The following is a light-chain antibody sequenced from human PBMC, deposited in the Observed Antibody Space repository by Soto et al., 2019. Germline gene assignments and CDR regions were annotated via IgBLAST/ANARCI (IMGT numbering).Light chain of an antibody. CDR3: CSYAGSYTWV. CDR2: DVT. Sequence: QSALTQPRSVSGSPEQSVTISCTGTSSDVGDYNYVSWYQQHPGKAPKLMIFDVTERPSGVPDRFSGSKSGNTASLTISGLQADDEADYYCCSYAGSYTWVFGGGTKVTVL. CDR1: SSDVGDYNY. J-gene: IGLJ3*02. V-gene: IGLV2-11*01.